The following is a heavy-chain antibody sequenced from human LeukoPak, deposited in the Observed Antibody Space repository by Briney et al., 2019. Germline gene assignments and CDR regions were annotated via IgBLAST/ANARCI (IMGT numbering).Heavy chain of an antibody. CDR1: GYTFTGYY. J-gene: IGHJ6*02. D-gene: IGHD3-22*01. V-gene: IGHV1-2*02. Sequence: TSVKVSCKASGYTFTGYYIHWVRQAPGQGLEWMGWINPNSGGTNYAQEFQGRVTMTRDTSISTAYMDLSRLRSDDTAIYYCARDPIRPMSLGVWGQGTTVTVSS. CDR3: ARDPIRPMSLGV. CDR2: INPNSGGT.